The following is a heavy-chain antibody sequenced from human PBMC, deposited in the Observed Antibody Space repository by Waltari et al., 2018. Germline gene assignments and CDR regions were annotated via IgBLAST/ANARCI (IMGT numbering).Heavy chain of an antibody. V-gene: IGHV4-59*01. Sequence: QVQLQESGPGLVKPSETLSLTCTVSGGSISSYYWSWIRQPPGKGLEWIGYIYYSGSTNYNPSLKSRVTISVDTSKNQFSLKLSSVTAADTVVYYCARDRCSGGSCYSEAWFDPWGQGTLVTVSS. CDR1: GGSISSYY. J-gene: IGHJ5*02. D-gene: IGHD2-15*01. CDR2: IYYSGST. CDR3: ARDRCSGGSCYSEAWFDP.